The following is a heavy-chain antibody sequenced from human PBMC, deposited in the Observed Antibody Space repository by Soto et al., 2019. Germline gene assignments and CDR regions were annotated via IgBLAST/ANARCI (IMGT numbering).Heavy chain of an antibody. CDR2: ISHTGST. Sequence: QLHLQESGPGLVKPSGTLSLICTVSGGSIHSRNRWSWVRQSPAKGLEWIGEISHTGSTNYSPSLNSRVTISLDKSNNQFSLNLRSLTAADAAVYYCANTRGLGLLDVWGKGTAVTVSS. D-gene: IGHD3-10*01. CDR3: ANTRGLGLLDV. V-gene: IGHV4-4*02. CDR1: GGSIHSRNR. J-gene: IGHJ6*04.